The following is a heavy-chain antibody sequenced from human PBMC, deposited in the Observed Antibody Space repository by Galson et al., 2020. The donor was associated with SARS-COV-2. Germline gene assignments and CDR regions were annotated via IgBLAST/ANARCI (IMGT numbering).Heavy chain of an antibody. D-gene: IGHD6-13*01. CDR3: ARLDSSWPPGYCDL. CDR2: INYRGST. Sequence: ASEPLSLTCTVSGGPISSSSNYWGCIRQPPGKGLEWIGSINYRGSTFYNPSLKSRVTMSVDTSKNQLSLKVTSLTAADTAVYHCARLDSSWPPGYCDLWGRGTLVTVSS. CDR1: GGPISSSSNY. V-gene: IGHV4-39*01. J-gene: IGHJ2*01.